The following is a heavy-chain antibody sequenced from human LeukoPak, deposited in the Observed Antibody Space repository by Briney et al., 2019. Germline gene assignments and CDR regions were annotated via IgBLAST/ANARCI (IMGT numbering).Heavy chain of an antibody. J-gene: IGHJ6*03. V-gene: IGHV4-59*12. D-gene: IGHD3-9*01. CDR3: ARGRPKVRYFDWSNPIYYYYYMDV. Sequence: PSETLSLTCTVSGGSISSYYWSWIRQPPGKGLEWIGYIYYSGSTNYNPSLKSRVTISVDTSKNQFSLKLSSVTAADTAVYYCARGRPKVRYFDWSNPIYYYYYMDVWGKGTTVTISS. CDR2: IYYSGST. CDR1: GGSISSYY.